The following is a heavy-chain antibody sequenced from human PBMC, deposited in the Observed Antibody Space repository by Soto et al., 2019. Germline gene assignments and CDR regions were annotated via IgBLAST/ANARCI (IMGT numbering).Heavy chain of an antibody. CDR3: ASGQDYDILTGSPRFDY. CDR1: GFTFTSYA. Sequence: ASVKVSCKASGFTFTSYAMYWVRQAPGQRLEWMGWINAGNGNTKYSQKFQGRVTITRDTSASTAYMELSSLRSEDTAVYYCASGQDYDILTGSPRFDYWGQGTLVTVSS. V-gene: IGHV1-3*01. D-gene: IGHD3-9*01. CDR2: INAGNGNT. J-gene: IGHJ4*02.